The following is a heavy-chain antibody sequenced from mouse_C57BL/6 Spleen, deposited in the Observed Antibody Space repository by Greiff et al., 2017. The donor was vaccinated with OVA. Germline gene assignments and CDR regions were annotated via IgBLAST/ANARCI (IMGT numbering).Heavy chain of an antibody. CDR1: GYTFTTYP. V-gene: IGHV1-47*01. J-gene: IGHJ4*01. D-gene: IGHD1-1*01. CDR2: FHPYNDDT. CDR3: ARGYGSSQYYYAMDY. Sequence: VKLQESGAELVKPGASVKMSCKASGYTFTTYPIEWMKQNHGKSLEWIGNFHPYNDDTKYNEKFKGKATLTVEKSSSTVYLELSRLTSDDSAVYYCARGYGSSQYYYAMDYWGQGTSVTVSS.